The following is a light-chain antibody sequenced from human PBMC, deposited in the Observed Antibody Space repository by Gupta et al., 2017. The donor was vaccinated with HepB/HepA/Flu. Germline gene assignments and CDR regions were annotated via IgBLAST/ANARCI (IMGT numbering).Light chain of an antibody. V-gene: IGLV1-40*01. J-gene: IGLJ2*01. Sequence: QSVLTQPPSVSGAPGQRVTIPCTGSTSSIGAGYDVHWYQQLPGTAPKLLIYRNINRPSGVPDRFSASKSGTSASLTITGLQTEDEADYYCQSYDISRSALVFGGGTKLTVL. CDR1: TSSIGAGYD. CDR3: QSYDISRSALV. CDR2: RNI.